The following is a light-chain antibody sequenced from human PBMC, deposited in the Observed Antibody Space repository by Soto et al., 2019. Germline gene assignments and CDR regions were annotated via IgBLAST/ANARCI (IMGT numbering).Light chain of an antibody. J-gene: IGKJ2*01. CDR3: QQYMNRHPEST. Sequence: EIVMTQSPATLSVSPGERATLSCRASQSVSIYLAWYPQKPGQAPRLLIFGTSTRATGVPASSSGSRSRTDFRLTTSTMNSEELAVSACQQYMNRHPESTFGQGTKLEMK. V-gene: IGKV3-15*01. CDR1: QSVSIY. CDR2: GTS.